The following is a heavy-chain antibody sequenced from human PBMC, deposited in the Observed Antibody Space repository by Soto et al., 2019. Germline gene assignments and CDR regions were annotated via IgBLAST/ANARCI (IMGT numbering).Heavy chain of an antibody. J-gene: IGHJ4*02. CDR2: IYYSGST. D-gene: IGHD3-22*01. V-gene: IGHV4-31*03. Sequence: PSETLSLTCTVSGGSISSGGYYWSWIRQHPGKGLEWIGYIYYSGSTYYNPSLKSRVTISVDTSKNQFSLKLSSVTAADSAVYYCARVSDDSSGYYFGNWGQGTLVTVSS. CDR3: ARVSDDSSGYYFGN. CDR1: GGSISSGGYY.